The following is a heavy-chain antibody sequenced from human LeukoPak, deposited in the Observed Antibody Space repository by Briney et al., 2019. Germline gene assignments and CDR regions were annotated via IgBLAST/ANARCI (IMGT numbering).Heavy chain of an antibody. CDR2: IYYSGST. CDR3: ARERIAVAGIPDLDY. CDR1: GGSISGSTYY. V-gene: IGHV4-39*07. J-gene: IGHJ4*02. Sequence: SETLSLTCTVSGGSISGSTYYWGWIRQPPGKGLEWIGSIYYSGSTYYNPSLKSRVTISVDTSKNQFSLKLSSVTAADTAVYYCARERIAVAGIPDLDYWGQGTLVTVSS. D-gene: IGHD6-19*01.